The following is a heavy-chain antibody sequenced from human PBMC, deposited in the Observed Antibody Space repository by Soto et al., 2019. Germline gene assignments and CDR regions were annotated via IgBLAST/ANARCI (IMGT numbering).Heavy chain of an antibody. CDR2: IYGNDDQ. V-gene: IGHV2-5*01. CDR3: AHANNWDYRTPYYFDY. D-gene: IGHD1-7*01. CDR1: GFSLNTSGVG. J-gene: IGHJ4*02. Sequence: QITLKESGPTLVKPTQTLTLTCTFSGFSLNTSGVGVGWVRQPPGNALEWLALIYGNDDQRYNLFLKNSLTITKDTSSDQVVLTMTHVDPVDTATYYCAHANNWDYRTPYYFDYWGQGTLVTVS.